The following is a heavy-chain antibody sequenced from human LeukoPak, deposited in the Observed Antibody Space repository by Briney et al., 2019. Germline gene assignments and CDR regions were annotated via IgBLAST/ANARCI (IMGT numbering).Heavy chain of an antibody. CDR2: TNQDGSEK. V-gene: IGHV3-7*03. CDR3: AKAYTTGLEP. CDR1: GFTFSSYW. Sequence: GGSLRLFCAPSGFTFSSYWMSWVRQAPGKGLEWVANTNQDGSEKYYVDSVKGRFTISRDNAKKSLYLQMNSLRAEDTAVYYCAKAYTTGLEPWGQGTLVTVSS. J-gene: IGHJ5*02. D-gene: IGHD4-17*01.